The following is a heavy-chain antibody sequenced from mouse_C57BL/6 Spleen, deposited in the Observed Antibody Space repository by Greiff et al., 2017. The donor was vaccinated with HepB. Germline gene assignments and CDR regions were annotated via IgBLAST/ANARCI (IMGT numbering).Heavy chain of an antibody. V-gene: IGHV14-3*01. J-gene: IGHJ4*01. CDR3: AADGLYGSSPLYAMDC. CDR2: IDPANGNT. CDR1: GFNFKNTY. Sequence: VHVKQSVAELVRPGASVKLSCTASGFNFKNTYMHWVKQRPEQGLGWIGRIDPANGNTKYAPKFQGKATITADTSSNTAYLQLSSLTSEDTAIFYGAADGLYGSSPLYAMDCWGQGTSVTVSS. D-gene: IGHD1-1*01.